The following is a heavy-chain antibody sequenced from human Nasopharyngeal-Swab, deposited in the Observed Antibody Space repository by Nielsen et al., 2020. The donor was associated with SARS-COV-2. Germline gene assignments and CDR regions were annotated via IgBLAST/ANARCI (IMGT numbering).Heavy chain of an antibody. V-gene: IGHV2-70*04. CDR1: GFSLRTSGMR. Sequence: SGPTLVKPTQTLTLTCTFSGFSLRTSGMRVSWIRQPPGKALEWLARIDWDDDKFYSTSLKTRLTISKDTPKNRVVLTMTNMDPVDTATYYCARVDVDTSMTHWGQGTLVTVSS. CDR2: IDWDDDK. D-gene: IGHD5-18*01. CDR3: ARVDVDTSMTH. J-gene: IGHJ4*02.